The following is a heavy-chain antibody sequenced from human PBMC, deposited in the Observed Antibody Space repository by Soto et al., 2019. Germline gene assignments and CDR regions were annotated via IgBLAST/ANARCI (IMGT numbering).Heavy chain of an antibody. V-gene: IGHV1-18*01. J-gene: IGHJ6*02. Sequence: ASVKVSCKASGYTFTSCAIHWVRQAPGQRPEWMGWISAYNGNTNYAQKLQGRVTMTTDTSTSTAYMELRSLRSDDTAVYYCARESYDFWSGPQGMDVWGQGTTVTVSS. CDR3: ARESYDFWSGPQGMDV. CDR1: GYTFTSCA. D-gene: IGHD3-3*01. CDR2: ISAYNGNT.